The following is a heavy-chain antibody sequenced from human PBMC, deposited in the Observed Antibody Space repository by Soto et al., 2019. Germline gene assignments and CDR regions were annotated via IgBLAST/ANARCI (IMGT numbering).Heavy chain of an antibody. CDR3: ARLRVEVTTPYSFHGVDV. D-gene: IGHD4-17*01. J-gene: IGHJ6*02. V-gene: IGHV2-70*12. CDR2: IDWDGDE. CDR1: GFSLYTRGMC. Sequence: GSGPTLVNPTETVTLTCTFSGFSLYTRGMCVSWFRQPPGKALEWLALIDWDGDEFYSTSLKTRLTISKDTSKRQVALKVTNMDPGDTGTYFCARLRVEVTTPYSFHGVDVWGQGTTVTVSS.